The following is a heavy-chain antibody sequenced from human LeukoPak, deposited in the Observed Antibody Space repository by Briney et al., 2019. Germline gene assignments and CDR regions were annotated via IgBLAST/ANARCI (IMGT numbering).Heavy chain of an antibody. CDR1: GYTFTNYG. J-gene: IGHJ4*02. Sequence: GASVKVSCKASGYTFTNYGISWLRQAPGQGLEWMGGIIPIFGTANYAQKFQGRVTITTDESTSTAYMELSSLRSEDTAVYYCASGGYDWSSIYFDYWGQGTLVTVSS. CDR3: ASGGYDWSSIYFDY. V-gene: IGHV1-69*05. D-gene: IGHD5-12*01. CDR2: IIPIFGTA.